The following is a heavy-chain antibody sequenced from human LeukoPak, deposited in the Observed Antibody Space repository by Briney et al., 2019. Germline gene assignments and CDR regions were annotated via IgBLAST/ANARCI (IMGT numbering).Heavy chain of an antibody. J-gene: IGHJ4*02. CDR3: ARVGYDFWSGYSAFDY. CDR1: GFTFSSYW. V-gene: IGHV3-7*01. CDR2: IKQEGSEK. D-gene: IGHD3-3*01. Sequence: PGGSLRLSCTASGFTFSSYWMSWVRQAPGRGLEWVANIKQEGSEKYYVDSVKGRFTISRDNAKNSLYLQMNSLRAEDTAVYYCARVGYDFWSGYSAFDYWGQGTLVTVSS.